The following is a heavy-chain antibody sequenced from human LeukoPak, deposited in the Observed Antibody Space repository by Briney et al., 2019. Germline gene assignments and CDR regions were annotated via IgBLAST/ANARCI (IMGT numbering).Heavy chain of an antibody. Sequence: GGSLRLSCAAPGFTFSNYAMHWVRQAPGKGLEWVAVTSYVGSHIYYADSVKGRFTISRDSSKNTLYLQMNSLRAEDTALYYCAKGQLVDYGMDVWGQGTTVTVSS. CDR2: TSYVGSHI. CDR3: AKGQLVDYGMDV. CDR1: GFTFSNYA. V-gene: IGHV3-30*18. J-gene: IGHJ6*02. D-gene: IGHD6-13*01.